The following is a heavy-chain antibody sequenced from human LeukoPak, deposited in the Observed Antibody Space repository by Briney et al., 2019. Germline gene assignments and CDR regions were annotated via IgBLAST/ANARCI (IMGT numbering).Heavy chain of an antibody. V-gene: IGHV3-74*01. D-gene: IGHD1-26*01. Sequence: GGSLRLSCAASGFTSSNYWMHWVRQAPGRGLAWVSRINPDGNSTIYADSVKGRFTISRDNAKNTLYLQMNSLRAEDTAVYYCARDSGAGMDVWGQGTTVTVSS. J-gene: IGHJ6*02. CDR2: INPDGNST. CDR3: ARDSGAGMDV. CDR1: GFTSSNYW.